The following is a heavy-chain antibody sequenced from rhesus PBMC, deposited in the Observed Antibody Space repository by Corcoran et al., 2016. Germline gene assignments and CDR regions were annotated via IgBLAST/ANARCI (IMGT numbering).Heavy chain of an antibody. CDR2: IYGSSGST. CDR1: GGSLSDNYS. Sequence: QVQLQESGPGLVKPSETPSLTCAVPGGSLSDNYSWNWTRQPPGKGLEWIGNIYGSSGSTYYNPSLKSRVTISKDTSKNQFSLKLSSMTAADTAVYYCARGANWNYGYWGQGVLVTVSS. J-gene: IGHJ4*01. CDR3: ARGANWNYGY. V-gene: IGHV4S9*01. D-gene: IGHD1-26*01.